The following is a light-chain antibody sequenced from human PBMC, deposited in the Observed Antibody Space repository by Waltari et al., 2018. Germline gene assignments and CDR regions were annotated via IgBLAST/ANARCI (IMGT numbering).Light chain of an antibody. J-gene: IGLJ2*01. Sequence: QSALTQPASVSGSPGQSITISCTGTSGDVGAYNYVSWYQQHPGKAPKLMIFDVSNRPSGVSTLFSGSKSGNTASLTISGLQAEDEADYYCSSYISSSTLELFGGGTSLTVL. CDR1: SGDVGAYNY. V-gene: IGLV2-14*03. CDR3: SSYISSSTLEL. CDR2: DVS.